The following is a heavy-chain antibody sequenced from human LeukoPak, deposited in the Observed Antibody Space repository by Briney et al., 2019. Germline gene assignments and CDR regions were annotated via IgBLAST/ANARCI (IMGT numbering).Heavy chain of an antibody. V-gene: IGHV4-59*01. CDR2: IYYTGST. CDR3: ARDKAVTTELTQYFQH. Sequence: PSETLSLTCTVSGASISSYYWSWIRLPPGKGLQWIGHIYYTGSTNYHPSLKSRVTMSVHTSKNQFSLNLNSVTAADTAVYYCARDKAVTTELTQYFQHWGQGTLVTVSS. J-gene: IGHJ1*01. D-gene: IGHD4-11*01. CDR1: GASISSYY.